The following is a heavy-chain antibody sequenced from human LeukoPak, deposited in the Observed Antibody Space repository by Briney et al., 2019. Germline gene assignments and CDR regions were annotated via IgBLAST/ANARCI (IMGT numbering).Heavy chain of an antibody. D-gene: IGHD3-22*01. CDR3: ARASYYYDSSDDDY. Sequence: PGGSLRLSCAASGFTFSTYWMHWVRQAPGKGLVWVSRINPDGTTTSYADSVKGRFTISRDNAKDTVYLQMNSLRAEDTAVYYCARASYYYDSSDDDYWGQGTLVTVSS. CDR1: GFTFSTYW. CDR2: INPDGTTT. V-gene: IGHV3-74*01. J-gene: IGHJ4*02.